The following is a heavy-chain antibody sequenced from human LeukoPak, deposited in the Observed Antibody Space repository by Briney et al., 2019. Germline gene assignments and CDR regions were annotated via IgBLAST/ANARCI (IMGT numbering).Heavy chain of an antibody. V-gene: IGHV1-69*13. CDR3: ARYAYGNNYFDY. Sequence: SVTVSCKASGGTFSSYAISWVRQAPGQGREWMGGIIPIFGTANYAQKFQGRVTITADESTSTAYMELSSLRSEDTAVYYCARYAYGNNYFDYWGQGTLVTVSS. D-gene: IGHD4-11*01. CDR2: IIPIFGTA. J-gene: IGHJ4*02. CDR1: GGTFSSYA.